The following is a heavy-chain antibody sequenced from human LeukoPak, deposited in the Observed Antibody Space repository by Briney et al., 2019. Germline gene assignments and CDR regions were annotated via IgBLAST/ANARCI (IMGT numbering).Heavy chain of an antibody. CDR2: IKRDGSQK. Sequence: GGSLRLSCAAPGFSFSSNSMGWVRQAPGKGLEWVAHIKRDGSQKYYLDSAKGRFTISRDNAKNSLYLQMNSLRVEDTAVYYCARLGLEVGGPNWFDPWGQGTLVTVSS. CDR3: ARLGLEVGGPNWFDP. D-gene: IGHD1-1*01. J-gene: IGHJ5*02. V-gene: IGHV3-7*01. CDR1: GFSFSSNS.